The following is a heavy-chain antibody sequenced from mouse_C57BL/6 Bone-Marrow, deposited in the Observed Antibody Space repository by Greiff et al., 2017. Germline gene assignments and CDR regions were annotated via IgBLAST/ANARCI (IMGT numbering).Heavy chain of an antibody. CDR2: IYPSDSET. J-gene: IGHJ3*01. Sequence: QVQLQQPGAELVRPGSSVKLSCKASGYTFTSYWMDWVKQRPGQGLEWIGNIYPSDSETHYNQKFKDKATLTVDKSSSQAYMQLSSLTSEDSAVYYCAREGITTVVEGFAYWGQGTLVTVSA. CDR3: AREGITTVVEGFAY. CDR1: GYTFTSYW. V-gene: IGHV1-61*01. D-gene: IGHD1-1*01.